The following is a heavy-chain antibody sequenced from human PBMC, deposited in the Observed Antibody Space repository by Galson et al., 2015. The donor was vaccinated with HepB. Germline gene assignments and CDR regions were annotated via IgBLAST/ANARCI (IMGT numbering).Heavy chain of an antibody. J-gene: IGHJ4*02. D-gene: IGHD1-26*01. CDR3: ARDLTVGATLDY. CDR1: GFTFSNYW. V-gene: IGHV3-7*01. Sequence: SLRLSCAASGFTFSNYWMSWVRQAPGKGLEWVANIKQDGSGKYYVDSVKGRFTISRDNAKNSLYLQMNSLGAEDTAVYYCARDLTVGATLDYWGQGTLVTVSS. CDR2: IKQDGSGK.